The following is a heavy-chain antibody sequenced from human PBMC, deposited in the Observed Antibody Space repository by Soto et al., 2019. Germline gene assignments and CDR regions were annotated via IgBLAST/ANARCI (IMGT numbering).Heavy chain of an antibody. J-gene: IGHJ4*02. CDR3: AMGRPPYYDSSGYYYDFDY. Sequence: GGSLRLSCAASGFTFSSYAMHWVRQAPGKGLEWVAVISYDGSNKYYADSVKGRFTISRDNSKNTLYLQMNSLRAEDTAVYYCAMGRPPYYDSSGYYYDFDYWGQGTLVTVSS. CDR2: ISYDGSNK. V-gene: IGHV3-30-3*01. D-gene: IGHD3-22*01. CDR1: GFTFSSYA.